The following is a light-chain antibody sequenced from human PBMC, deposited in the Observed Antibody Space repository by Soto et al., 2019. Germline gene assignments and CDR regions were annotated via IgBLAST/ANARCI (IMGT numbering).Light chain of an antibody. CDR2: AAS. CDR3: QQSYSTPPYT. Sequence: DIQMTQSPSSLSASVGDRVTITCRASQSISSYLNWYQQKPGKAPQLLIYAASSLQSGVPSRFSGSGSGTDFTLTISSLQPEDFATDYCQQSYSTPPYTFGQGTKLEIK. CDR1: QSISSY. J-gene: IGKJ2*01. V-gene: IGKV1-39*01.